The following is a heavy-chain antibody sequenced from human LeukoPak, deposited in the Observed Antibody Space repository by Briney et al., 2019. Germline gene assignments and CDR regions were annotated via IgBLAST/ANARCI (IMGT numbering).Heavy chain of an antibody. V-gene: IGHV3-33*01. CDR1: GFAFSNYG. Sequence: GRSLRLSCAASGFAFSNYGMHWVRQAPGKGLEWVAVIWYDGGNKYYADSVKGRFTISRDNSKNTLYLQMNSLRTEDTAVYYCASGRYYFDYWGQGTLVTVSS. J-gene: IGHJ4*02. CDR2: IWYDGGNK. CDR3: ASGRYYFDY.